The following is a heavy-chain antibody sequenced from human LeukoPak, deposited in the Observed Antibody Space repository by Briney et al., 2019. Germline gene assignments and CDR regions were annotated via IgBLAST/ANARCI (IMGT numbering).Heavy chain of an antibody. CDR1: GFTFSNAW. CDR2: IKSKTDGGTT. V-gene: IGHV3-15*01. J-gene: IGHJ4*02. D-gene: IGHD6-19*01. CDR3: ARSRGGQWQNLYYFDY. Sequence: PGGSLRLSCAASGFTFSNAWMSWVRQAPGKGLEWVGRIKSKTDGGTTDYAAPVKGRFTISRDDSKNTLYLQMNSLRAEDTAVYYCARSRGGQWQNLYYFDYWGQGTLVTVSS.